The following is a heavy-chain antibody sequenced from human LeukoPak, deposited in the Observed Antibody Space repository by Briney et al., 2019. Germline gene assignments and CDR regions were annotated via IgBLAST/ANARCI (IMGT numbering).Heavy chain of an antibody. CDR1: GFTFDDYA. D-gene: IGHD1-26*01. J-gene: IGHJ4*02. V-gene: IGHV3-23*01. Sequence: GGSLRLSCTASGFTFDDYAMHWVRQVPGKGLQWVSLISANGGDTYYADSVKGRFTISTDNSKNTLYLQMNSLRAEDTALYYCAKASGSGYGKDYFDYWGQGTLVTVSS. CDR3: AKASGSGYGKDYFDY. CDR2: ISANGGDT.